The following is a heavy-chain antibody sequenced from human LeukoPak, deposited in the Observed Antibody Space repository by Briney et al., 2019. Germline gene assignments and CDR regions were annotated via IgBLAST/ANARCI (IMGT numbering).Heavy chain of an antibody. CDR1: GYSISSGYY. J-gene: IGHJ5*01. CDR2: ISTSSSYI. V-gene: IGHV3-21*01. D-gene: IGHD2-15*01. CDR3: ARDGRGEYCSGGNCLMFDS. Sequence: ETLSLTCTVSGYSISSGYYWGWIRQPPGKGLEWVSSISTSSSYIYSADSVKGRFTISRDNAKNSLYLQMNSLRAEDTAVYYCARDGRGEYCSGGNCLMFDSWGQGTLVTVSS.